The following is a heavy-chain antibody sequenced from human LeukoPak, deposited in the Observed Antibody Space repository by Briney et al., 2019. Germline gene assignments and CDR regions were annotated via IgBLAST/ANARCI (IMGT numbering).Heavy chain of an antibody. CDR3: ARSGYSSSWYRYYYYYMDV. CDR2: LSSSSSYI. J-gene: IGHJ6*03. V-gene: IGHV3-21*01. Sequence: PGGSLRLSCAASGFTFSSYSMNWVRQAPGKGLEWVSSLSSSSSYIDYADSVKGRFTISRDNAKNSLYLQMNSLRAEDTAVYYCARSGYSSSWYRYYYYYMDVWGKGTTVTISS. D-gene: IGHD6-13*01. CDR1: GFTFSSYS.